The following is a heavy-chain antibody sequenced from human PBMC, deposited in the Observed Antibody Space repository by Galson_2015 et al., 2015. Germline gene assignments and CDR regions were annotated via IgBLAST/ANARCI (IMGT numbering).Heavy chain of an antibody. Sequence: SLRLSCAASGFTFSSSGMHWVRQAPGKGLEWVALIWSDGSNTFYADSVKGRFTISRDNSKNTLYLQMNSLRAEDTAVYYCAREMIGHSNSDFDYWGQGTLVTVSS. CDR3: AREMIGHSNSDFDY. CDR2: IWSDGSNT. CDR1: GFTFSSSG. D-gene: IGHD4-11*01. J-gene: IGHJ4*02. V-gene: IGHV3-33*01.